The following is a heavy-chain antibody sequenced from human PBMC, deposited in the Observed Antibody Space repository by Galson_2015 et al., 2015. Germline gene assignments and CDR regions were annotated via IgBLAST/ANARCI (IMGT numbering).Heavy chain of an antibody. V-gene: IGHV5-51*01. CDR2: IYPGDSDT. Sequence: QSGAEVKKPGQSLKISCTGSGYTFPTYWIGWVRQMPGKGLEWMGIIYPGDSDTRYGPSFQGQVTITADKSISAAYLQWSSLKASDTAMYYCARLRGSSYNDVFDIWGQGTMVTVSS. CDR3: ARLRGSSYNDVFDI. CDR1: GYTFPTYW. J-gene: IGHJ3*02. D-gene: IGHD1-26*01.